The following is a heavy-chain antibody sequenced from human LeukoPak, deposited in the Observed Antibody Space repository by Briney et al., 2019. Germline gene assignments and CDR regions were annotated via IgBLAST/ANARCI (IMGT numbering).Heavy chain of an antibody. CDR1: GFTFSSYA. CDR2: ISYDGSNK. Sequence: PGGSLRLSCAASGFTFSSYAMHWVRQAPGKGLEWVAVISYDGSNKYYADSVKGRFTISRDNSKNTLYLQMNSLRAEDTAVYYCARDSGGNSFDYWGQGTLVTASS. D-gene: IGHD4-23*01. CDR3: ARDSGGNSFDY. V-gene: IGHV3-30-3*01. J-gene: IGHJ4*02.